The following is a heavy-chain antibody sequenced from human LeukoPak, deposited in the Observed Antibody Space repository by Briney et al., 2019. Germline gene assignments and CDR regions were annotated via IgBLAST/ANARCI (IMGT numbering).Heavy chain of an antibody. J-gene: IGHJ4*02. Sequence: GGSLRLSCAASGFTLSSYAMSWVRQAPGKGLEWSSAISGSGSSTYYADSVKGRFTISRDNTKNSLYLQRNSLRAEDTAVYYWTKNRLSPDYWGQGTLVTVSS. V-gene: IGHV3-23*01. CDR1: GFTLSSYA. D-gene: IGHD3-16*02. CDR2: ISGSGSST. CDR3: TKNRLSPDY.